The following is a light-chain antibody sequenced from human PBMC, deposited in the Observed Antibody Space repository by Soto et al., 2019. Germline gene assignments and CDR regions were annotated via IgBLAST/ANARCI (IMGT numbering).Light chain of an antibody. CDR1: QSISSK. CDR2: GAS. J-gene: IGKJ1*01. Sequence: EIVMTQSPATLSLSPGERATLSCWASQSISSKLAWYQHRPGQAPRLLIYGASIRATGIPTRFSGSGSGTEFTLTISTLQSEDFAIYYCQHYNNWPPWTFGQGTKVDIK. CDR3: QHYNNWPPWT. V-gene: IGKV3-15*01.